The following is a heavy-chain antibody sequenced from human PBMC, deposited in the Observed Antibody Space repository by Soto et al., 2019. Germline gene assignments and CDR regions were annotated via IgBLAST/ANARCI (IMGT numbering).Heavy chain of an antibody. Sequence: SGPTLVNPTQTLTLTCTFSGFSLSTSGMRVSWIRQPPGKALEWLARIDWGDDKFYSTSLKTRLTISKDTSKNQVVLTMTNMDPVDTATYYCARGSDYGGNERDAFDIWGQGTMVTVSS. CDR1: GFSLSTSGMR. CDR3: ARGSDYGGNERDAFDI. V-gene: IGHV2-70*04. CDR2: IDWGDDK. J-gene: IGHJ3*02. D-gene: IGHD4-17*01.